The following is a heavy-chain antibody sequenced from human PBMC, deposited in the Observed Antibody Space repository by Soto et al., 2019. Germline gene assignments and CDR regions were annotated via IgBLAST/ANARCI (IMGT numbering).Heavy chain of an antibody. J-gene: IGHJ5*02. CDR2: IYYSGST. Sequence: KPSETLSLTCTVSGGSISSYYWSWIRQPPGKGLEWIGYIYYSGSTNYNPSLKSRVTISVDTSKNQFSLKLSSVTAADTAVYYCARSPRTANWFDPWGQGTLVTVSS. CDR3: ARSPRTANWFDP. CDR1: GGSISSYY. D-gene: IGHD6-25*01. V-gene: IGHV4-59*01.